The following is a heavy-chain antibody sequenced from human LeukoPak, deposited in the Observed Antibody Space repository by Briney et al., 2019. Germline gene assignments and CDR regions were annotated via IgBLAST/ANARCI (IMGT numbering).Heavy chain of an antibody. CDR2: ISGSGASP. CDR1: GFTFSTNA. Sequence: GGSLRLSCLTSGFTFSTNAMSWAPRAPGRGREWIQGISGSGASPYYADSVTSQSTIPKDNSRNTPYLHMNSLRGHDTAVYYCAKDVGKWESLHLFDYCGQGTLVTVSS. J-gene: IGHJ4*02. V-gene: IGHV3-23*01. D-gene: IGHD1-26*01. CDR3: AKDVGKWESLHLFDY.